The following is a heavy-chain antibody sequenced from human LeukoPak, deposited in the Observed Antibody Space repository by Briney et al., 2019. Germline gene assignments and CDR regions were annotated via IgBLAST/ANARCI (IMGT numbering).Heavy chain of an antibody. Sequence: ASVKVSCKASGYTFTGYYMHLVRQAPGQGLEWMGWINPNSGGTNYAQKFQGRVTMTRDTSISTAYMELSRLRSDDTAVYYCARDVATISANFDYWGQGTLVTVSS. CDR1: GYTFTGYY. CDR2: INPNSGGT. V-gene: IGHV1-2*02. CDR3: ARDVATISANFDY. J-gene: IGHJ4*02. D-gene: IGHD5-12*01.